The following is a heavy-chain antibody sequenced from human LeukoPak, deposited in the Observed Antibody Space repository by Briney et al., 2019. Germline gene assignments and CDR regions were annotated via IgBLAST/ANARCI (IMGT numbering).Heavy chain of an antibody. CDR2: IHYTGST. CDR3: ATTSYISGWHWNFDY. J-gene: IGHJ4*02. D-gene: IGHD6-19*01. CDR1: GASISSSSYY. V-gene: IGHV4-39*01. Sequence: SETLSLTCSVSGASISSSSYYWGWIRQPPGKGLEWIGSIHYTGSTYYNPSLKSRVTISVDTSKNQFSLKLSSVTAADTAVYYCATTSYISGWHWNFDYWGQGTLVTVSS.